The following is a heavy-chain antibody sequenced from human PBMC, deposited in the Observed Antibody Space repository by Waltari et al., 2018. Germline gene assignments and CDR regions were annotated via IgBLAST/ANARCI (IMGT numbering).Heavy chain of an antibody. J-gene: IGHJ4*02. CDR3: AQPYDFWSGHFDY. Sequence: EVQLLESGGGLVEPGGSLRLSCAASGFTFSSYAMSWVRQAPGKGLEWVSGIRGSGDNTYYADSVKGRFTISRDNSKNTLYLQMNSLRAEDTAVYYCAQPYDFWSGHFDYWGQGTLVTVSS. CDR1: GFTFSSYA. D-gene: IGHD3-3*01. CDR2: IRGSGDNT. V-gene: IGHV3-23*01.